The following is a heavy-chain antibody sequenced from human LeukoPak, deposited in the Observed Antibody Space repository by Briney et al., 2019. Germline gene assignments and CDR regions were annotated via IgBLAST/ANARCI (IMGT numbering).Heavy chain of an antibody. Sequence: PGGSLRLSCAASGFNFDDYGMSWVRQAPGKGLEWVSGINWNGGSTGYADSVKGRFTISRDNAKNSLYLQMNSLRAEGTALYYCARVPLSHEVIYYFDYWGQGTLVTVSS. CDR2: INWNGGST. J-gene: IGHJ4*02. CDR1: GFNFDDYG. CDR3: ARVPLSHEVIYYFDY. D-gene: IGHD3-22*01. V-gene: IGHV3-20*04.